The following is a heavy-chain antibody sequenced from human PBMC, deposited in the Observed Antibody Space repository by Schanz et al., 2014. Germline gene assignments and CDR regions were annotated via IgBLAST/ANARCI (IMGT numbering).Heavy chain of an antibody. CDR1: GFTFSGYA. D-gene: IGHD1-7*01. CDR3: AMGGYQLHH. V-gene: IGHV3-23*05. Sequence: EVQLLESGGGLVQPGGSLRISCAASGFTFSGYAMSWVRQAPGKGLEWVSTIYSSGSTYYADSVRGRFTISRDNSMNTVYLQMNSLRVEDTAVYYCAMGGYQLHHWGQGTLVTVSS. CDR2: IYSSGST. J-gene: IGHJ4*02.